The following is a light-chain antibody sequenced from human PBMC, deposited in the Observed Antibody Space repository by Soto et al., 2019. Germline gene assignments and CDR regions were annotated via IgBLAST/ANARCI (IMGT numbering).Light chain of an antibody. V-gene: IGLV2-14*01. J-gene: IGLJ2*01. Sequence: QSALTQPASVSGSPGQSITISCTGTSSDVGGYKYVSWYQQHPGKAPKLMIYDVSNRPSGVSNRFSASKSGNTASLTISGLEAEDEADYYCTSDSSSRVLVFGGGTKLTVL. CDR1: SSDVGGYKY. CDR2: DVS. CDR3: TSDSSSRVLV.